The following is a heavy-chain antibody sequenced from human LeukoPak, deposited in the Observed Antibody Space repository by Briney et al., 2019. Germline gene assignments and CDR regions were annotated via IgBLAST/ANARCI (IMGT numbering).Heavy chain of an antibody. Sequence: ASVKVSCKASGYTFTSYYMHWARQAPGQGLEWMGIINPSGGSTSHAQKFQGRVTMTRDTSTSTVYMELSSLRSEDTAVYYCARDRFRDSGSYYYGYWGQGTLVTVSS. CDR1: GYTFTSYY. J-gene: IGHJ4*02. V-gene: IGHV1-46*01. CDR3: ARDRFRDSGSYYYGY. D-gene: IGHD1-26*01. CDR2: INPSGGST.